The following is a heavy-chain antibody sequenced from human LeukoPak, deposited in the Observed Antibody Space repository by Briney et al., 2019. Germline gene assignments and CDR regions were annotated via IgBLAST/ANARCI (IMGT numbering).Heavy chain of an antibody. Sequence: SGGSLRLSCAASGFTFSSYGMHWVRQAPGKGLEWVAFIRYDGSNKYYAESVKGRFTISRDNSKNTLYLQMNSLRAEDTAVYYCAKMVGYCSSTSCYDGDDYWGQGTLVTVSS. CDR3: AKMVGYCSSTSCYDGDDY. V-gene: IGHV3-30*02. J-gene: IGHJ4*02. CDR1: GFTFSSYG. D-gene: IGHD2-2*01. CDR2: IRYDGSNK.